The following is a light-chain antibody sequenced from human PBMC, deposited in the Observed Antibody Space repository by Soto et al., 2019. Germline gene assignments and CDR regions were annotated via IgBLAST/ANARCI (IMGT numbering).Light chain of an antibody. CDR1: SSNIGAGYD. V-gene: IGLV1-40*01. CDR3: QSYDSSRVV. Sequence: QSVLTQPPSVSGAPGQRVTISCTGNSSNIGAGYDVHYQQFPGAAPKVLIHGNTNRPAGVPARFSGSKSGTSASLAITGLQAEDEADYYCQSYDSSRVVFGGGTKLTVL. CDR2: GNT. J-gene: IGLJ2*01.